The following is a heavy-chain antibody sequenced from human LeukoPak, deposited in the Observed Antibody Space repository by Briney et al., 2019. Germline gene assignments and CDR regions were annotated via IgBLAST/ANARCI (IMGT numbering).Heavy chain of an antibody. Sequence: GGSLRLSCAASGFTFSDHYMDWVRQAPGKGLEWIGRIRNKANRYTTEYAASVKGRFIISRDDSKNSLFLQMNTLKTEDTAVYYCARDPGTNYFDYWGQGTLVTVSS. D-gene: IGHD3-10*01. V-gene: IGHV3-72*01. CDR2: IRNKANRYTT. CDR3: ARDPGTNYFDY. J-gene: IGHJ4*02. CDR1: GFTFSDHY.